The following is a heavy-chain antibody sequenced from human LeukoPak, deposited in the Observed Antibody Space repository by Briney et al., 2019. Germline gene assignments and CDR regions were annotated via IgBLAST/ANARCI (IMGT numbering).Heavy chain of an antibody. D-gene: IGHD6-19*01. CDR2: ISASGGRT. Sequence: GGSLRLSCAASEFTFSSYAMSWVRQTPGKGLGWVSAISASGGRTYYADSVKGRFTISRDNSKNTLYLQMNSLRAEDTAVYYCAKDWAVSDIMKPYWGQGTLVIVSS. CDR1: EFTFSSYA. V-gene: IGHV3-23*01. J-gene: IGHJ4*02. CDR3: AKDWAVSDIMKPY.